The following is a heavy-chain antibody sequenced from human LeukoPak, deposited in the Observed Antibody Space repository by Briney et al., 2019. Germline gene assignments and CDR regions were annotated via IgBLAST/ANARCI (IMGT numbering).Heavy chain of an antibody. J-gene: IGHJ4*02. CDR2: INHSGST. CDR3: ARGYSSGWYGAPFDY. CDR1: GGSFSGYY. V-gene: IGHV4-34*01. D-gene: IGHD6-19*01. Sequence: SETLSLTCAVYGGSFSGYYWSWIHQPPGKGLEWIGEINHSGSTNYNPSLKSRVTISVDTSKNQFSLKLSSVTAADTAVYYCARGYSSGWYGAPFDYWGQGTLVTVSS.